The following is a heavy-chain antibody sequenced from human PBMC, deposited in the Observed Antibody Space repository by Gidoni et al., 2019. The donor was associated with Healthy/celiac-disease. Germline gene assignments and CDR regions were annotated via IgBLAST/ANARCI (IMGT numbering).Heavy chain of an antibody. Sequence: EVQLVESGGGLVQPGGSLRLSCAASGFTFSSYEMNWVRQAPGKGLEWVSYISSSGSTIYYADSVKGRFTISRDNAKNSLYLQMNSLRAEDTAVYYCARDRGDGYKRGDYWGQGTLVTVSS. CDR3: ARDRGDGYKRGDY. CDR1: GFTFSSYE. CDR2: ISSSGSTI. J-gene: IGHJ4*02. V-gene: IGHV3-48*03. D-gene: IGHD3-10*01.